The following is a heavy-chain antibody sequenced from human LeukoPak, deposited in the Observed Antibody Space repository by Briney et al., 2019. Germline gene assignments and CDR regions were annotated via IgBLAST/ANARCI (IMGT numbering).Heavy chain of an antibody. J-gene: IGHJ4*02. Sequence: SETLSLACTVSGGSISSYYWSWIRQPPGKGLEWIGYIYTSGSTNYNPSLKSRATISVETSKNQFSLNLSSVTAADTAVYYCARVSESGMLFDYWGQGTLVTVSS. CDR3: ARVSESGMLFDY. CDR2: IYTSGST. V-gene: IGHV4-4*09. CDR1: GGSISSYY. D-gene: IGHD2-8*01.